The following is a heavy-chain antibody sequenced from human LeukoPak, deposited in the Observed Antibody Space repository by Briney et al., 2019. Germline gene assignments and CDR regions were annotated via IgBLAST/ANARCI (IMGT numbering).Heavy chain of an antibody. CDR3: ARNGQLELLYCMDV. CDR1: GGTFSSYA. V-gene: IGHV1-69*06. J-gene: IGHJ6*03. D-gene: IGHD1-7*01. Sequence: ASVKVSCKASGGTFSSYAISWVRQAPGQGLEWVGGIIPIFGTANYAQKFQGRVTITADKSTSTAYMELSSLRSEDTAVYYCARNGQLELLYCMDVRGKGTTVTVSS. CDR2: IIPIFGTA.